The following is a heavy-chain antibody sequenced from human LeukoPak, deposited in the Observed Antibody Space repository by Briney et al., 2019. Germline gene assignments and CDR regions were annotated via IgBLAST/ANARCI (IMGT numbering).Heavy chain of an antibody. Sequence: SETLSLTCTVSGGSISSYYWSWIRQPPGKGLEWIGCIYYSGSTNYNPSLKSRVTISVGTSKNQFSLKLSSVTAADTAVYYCASLKAGEQWLVTDYWGQGTLVTVSS. J-gene: IGHJ4*02. V-gene: IGHV4-59*01. CDR1: GGSISSYY. CDR3: ASLKAGEQWLVTDY. CDR2: IYYSGST. D-gene: IGHD6-19*01.